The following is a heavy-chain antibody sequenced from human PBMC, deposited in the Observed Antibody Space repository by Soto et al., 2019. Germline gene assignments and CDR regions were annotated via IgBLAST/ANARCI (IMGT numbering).Heavy chain of an antibody. Sequence: PGESLKISCKGSGYSFTSYWISWVRQTPGKGLEWMGRIDPSDSYTNYSPSFQGHVTISADKSISTAYLQWSSLKASDTAMYYCARPLLPDYYDSSVGAFDIWGQGTMVTVSS. J-gene: IGHJ3*02. V-gene: IGHV5-10-1*01. D-gene: IGHD3-22*01. CDR2: IDPSDSYT. CDR3: ARPLLPDYYDSSVGAFDI. CDR1: GYSFTSYW.